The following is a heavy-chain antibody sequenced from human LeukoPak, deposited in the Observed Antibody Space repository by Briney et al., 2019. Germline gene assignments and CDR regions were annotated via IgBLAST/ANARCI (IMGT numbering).Heavy chain of an antibody. CDR1: GFTFSTYW. J-gene: IGHJ6*04. CDR3: AELGITMIGGV. V-gene: IGHV3-7*01. CDR2: IKQDGSEK. D-gene: IGHD3-10*02. Sequence: PGGSLRLSCAASGFTFSTYWMTWVRQAPGKGLEWVANIKQDGSEKYYVDSVKGRFTVSRDNAKNSLYLQMNSLRAEDTAMYYCAELGITMIGGVWGKGTTVTISS.